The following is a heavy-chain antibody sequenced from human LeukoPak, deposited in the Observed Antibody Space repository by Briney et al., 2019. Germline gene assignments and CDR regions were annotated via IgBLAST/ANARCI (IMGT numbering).Heavy chain of an antibody. J-gene: IGHJ5*02. CDR3: ARAPAYNWNYGWFDP. V-gene: IGHV4-59*01. CDR2: IYYSGST. CDR1: GGSISSYY. Sequence: SETLSLTCTVSGGSISSYYWSWIRQPPGKGLEWIGYIYYSGSTNYNPSLKSRVTISVDASKNQFSLKLSSVTAADTAVYYCARAPAYNWNYGWFDPWGQGTLVTVSS. D-gene: IGHD1-7*01.